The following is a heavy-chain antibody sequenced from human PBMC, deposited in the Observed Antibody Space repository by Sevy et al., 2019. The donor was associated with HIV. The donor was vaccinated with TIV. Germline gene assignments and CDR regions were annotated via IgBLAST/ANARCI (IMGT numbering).Heavy chain of an antibody. V-gene: IGHV4-34*01. CDR1: DGSFSGYY. J-gene: IGHJ5*02. Sequence: SETRSLTCAVHDGSFSGYYWNWIRQLPEKGLEWIGEINESGITYYNPSLKSRVTISVDTSKKQFSLKLNSVTAVDSAVYFCARSPPVVVVPGAPSWFDPWGQGTLVTVSS. D-gene: IGHD2-2*01. CDR2: INESGIT. CDR3: ARSPPVVVVPGAPSWFDP.